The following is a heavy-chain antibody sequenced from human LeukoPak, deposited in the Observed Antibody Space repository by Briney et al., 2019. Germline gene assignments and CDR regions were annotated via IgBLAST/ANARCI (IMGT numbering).Heavy chain of an antibody. CDR2: IRQDGSET. D-gene: IGHD1-26*01. CDR3: VTTTRSRAVDY. J-gene: IGHJ4*02. V-gene: IGHV3-7*01. Sequence: GGSLRLSCTASGFTFSSQWMSWVRQALGKGLEWVANIRQDGSETQYVDSMKGRFTISRDNAKNSSYLQMNSLRAEDTAMYYCVTTTRSRAVDYWGQGTLVTVSS. CDR1: GFTFSSQW.